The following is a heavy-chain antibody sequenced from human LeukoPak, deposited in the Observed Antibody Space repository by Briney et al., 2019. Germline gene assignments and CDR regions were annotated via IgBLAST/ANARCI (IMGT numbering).Heavy chain of an antibody. Sequence: PGGSLRLSCAASGFTVSSNYMSWVRQAPGKVLEWVSSITSSTSYIYYADSVRGRFTISRDNAKNSLDLQMNSLRDEDTAVYYCARVRYSGYDLAPFDYWGQGALVTVSS. J-gene: IGHJ4*02. CDR2: ITSSTSYI. CDR1: GFTVSSNY. V-gene: IGHV3-21*01. D-gene: IGHD5-12*01. CDR3: ARVRYSGYDLAPFDY.